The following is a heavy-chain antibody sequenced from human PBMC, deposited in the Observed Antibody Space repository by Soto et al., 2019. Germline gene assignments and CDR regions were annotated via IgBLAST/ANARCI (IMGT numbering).Heavy chain of an antibody. CDR2: NEWDDEK. CDR1: WFSLSTSGMC. V-gene: IGHV2-70*01. CDR3: ARMTQGMRAVDY. Sequence: FGAVLVNPTHTLTMTCTFSWFSLSTSGMCVSWIRQPPGKALEWLALNEWDDEKYYSTSLKTRLAISKETSKNQVVLTISNMDPVDTAPYYCARMTQGMRAVDYWGQETLVTVSS. J-gene: IGHJ4*01.